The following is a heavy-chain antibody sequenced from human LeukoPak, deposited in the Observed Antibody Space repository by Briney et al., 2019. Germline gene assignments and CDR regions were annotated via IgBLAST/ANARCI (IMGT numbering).Heavy chain of an antibody. V-gene: IGHV3-30-3*01. CDR2: ISYDGSNK. D-gene: IGHD2-2*01. CDR3: ARTVGYCSSTSCSRENFDY. J-gene: IGHJ4*02. Sequence: PGRSLRLSCAASGFTFSSYAMHWVRQAPGKGLEWVAVISYDGSNKYYADSVKGRFTISRDNSKNTLYLQMNSLRAEDTAVYYCARTVGYCSSTSCSRENFDYWGQGTLVTVSS. CDR1: GFTFSSYA.